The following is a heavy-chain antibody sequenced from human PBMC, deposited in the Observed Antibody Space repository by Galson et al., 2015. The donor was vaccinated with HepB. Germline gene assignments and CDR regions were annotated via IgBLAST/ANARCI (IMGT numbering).Heavy chain of an antibody. Sequence: SLRLSCAASGFTFGEYAMSWFRQAPGKGPEWVGFIRSKAYGGTTEYAASVKGRFTISRDDSKSIAYLQMNSLKTEDTAVYYCTRGLDDDDYYFNYYGMDVWGHGTTVTVSS. D-gene: IGHD4-17*01. CDR2: IRSKAYGGTT. J-gene: IGHJ6*02. CDR1: GFTFGEYA. V-gene: IGHV3-49*03. CDR3: TRGLDDDDYYFNYYGMDV.